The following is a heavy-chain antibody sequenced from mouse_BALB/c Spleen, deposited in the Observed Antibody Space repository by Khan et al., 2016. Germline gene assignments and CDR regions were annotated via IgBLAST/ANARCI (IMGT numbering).Heavy chain of an antibody. CDR2: INRNGGST. V-gene: IGHV5-6-3*01. CDR1: GFTFSSYG. J-gene: IGHJ2*01. CDR3: GRMARTVY. Sequence: EVELVESGGGLVQPGGSLKLSCAASGFTFSSYGMSWVRQTPAKSLELVATINRNGGSTYYPDSVKDRFTISRDNAKNTLYLQMSSLKSEDTAMYYCGRMARTVYWGQGTTLTVSS.